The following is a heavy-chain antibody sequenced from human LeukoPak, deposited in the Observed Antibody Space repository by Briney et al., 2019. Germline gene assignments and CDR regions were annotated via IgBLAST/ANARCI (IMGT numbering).Heavy chain of an antibody. Sequence: SVKVSCKASGGTFSSYTISWVRQAPGQGLEWMGRIIPILGIANYAQKFQGRVTITADKSTSTAYMELSSLRSEDTAVYYCARWKGYSGYGYNSAYWGQGTLVTVSS. CDR1: GGTFSSYT. J-gene: IGHJ4*02. CDR2: IIPILGIA. CDR3: ARWKGYSGYGYNSAY. V-gene: IGHV1-69*02. D-gene: IGHD5-12*01.